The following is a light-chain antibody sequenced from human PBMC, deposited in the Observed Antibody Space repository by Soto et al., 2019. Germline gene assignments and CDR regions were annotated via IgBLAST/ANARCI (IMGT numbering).Light chain of an antibody. CDR3: QQYNQWPLT. CDR1: QTVSNN. V-gene: IGKV3-15*01. CDR2: FAS. J-gene: IGKJ4*01. Sequence: EIVMTQSPATLSVSPGEKATLSCRASQTVSNNLAWYQQKPGQAPRILIYFASTRATGIPARFSGSGSGTEFTLTISSLQSEDFAVYYCQQYNQWPLTFGGGTKAETK.